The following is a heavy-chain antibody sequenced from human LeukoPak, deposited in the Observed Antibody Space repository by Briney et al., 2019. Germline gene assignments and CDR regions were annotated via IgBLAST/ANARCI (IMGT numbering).Heavy chain of an antibody. CDR2: IIPIFGTA. CDR3: ARELKEMDPDDYYYYYYMDV. V-gene: IGHV1-69*13. J-gene: IGHJ6*03. CDR1: GGTFSSYA. Sequence: GASVKVSCKASGGTFSSYAISWVRQAPGQGLEWMGGIIPIFGTANYAQKFQGRVTITADESTSTAYVELSSLRSEDTAVYYCARELKEMDPDDYYYYYYMDVWGKGTTVTVSS. D-gene: IGHD2-8*01.